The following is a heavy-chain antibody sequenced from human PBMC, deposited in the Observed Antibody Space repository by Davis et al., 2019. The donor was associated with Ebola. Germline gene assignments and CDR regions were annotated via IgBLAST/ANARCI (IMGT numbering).Heavy chain of an antibody. J-gene: IGHJ4*02. CDR2: INHSGST. D-gene: IGHD6-13*01. CDR3: ARGLGYSSSWGRLGY. CDR1: GGSISSYY. Sequence: SETLSLTCTVSGGSISSYYWSWIRQPPGKGLEWIGEINHSGSTNYNPSLKSRVTISVDTSKNQLSLKLSSVTAADTAVYYCARGLGYSSSWGRLGYWGQGTLVTVSS. V-gene: IGHV4-34*01.